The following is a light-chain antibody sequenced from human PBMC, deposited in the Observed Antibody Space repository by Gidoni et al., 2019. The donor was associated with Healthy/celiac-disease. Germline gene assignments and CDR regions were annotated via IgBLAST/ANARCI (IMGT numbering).Light chain of an antibody. Sequence: DIQMTQSPSTLSASVGDSVTITCRASQSSSIWLAWYQQKPGKAPNLLISKASTLESGVPSRFSGSGSGTEFTLTVSILQPDDFATYYCQQCSNYPLTFGGGTHLEIK. J-gene: IGKJ4*01. CDR3: QQCSNYPLT. CDR2: KAS. CDR1: QSSSIW. V-gene: IGKV1-5*03.